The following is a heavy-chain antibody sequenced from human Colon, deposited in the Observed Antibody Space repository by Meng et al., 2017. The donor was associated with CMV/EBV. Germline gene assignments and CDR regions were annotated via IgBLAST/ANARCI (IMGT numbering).Heavy chain of an antibody. CDR1: GFTFSTYT. CDR3: ASTIVVEPAATTDY. Sequence: GESLKISCAASGFTFSTYTMNWVRQAPGKGLEWVSFISSSSREIYYADSVKGRFTISRDNAKNSLYLQMNSLRAEDSAVYYCASTIVVEPAATTDYWGQGTLVTVSS. J-gene: IGHJ4*02. D-gene: IGHD2-2*01. V-gene: IGHV3-21*01. CDR2: ISSSSREI.